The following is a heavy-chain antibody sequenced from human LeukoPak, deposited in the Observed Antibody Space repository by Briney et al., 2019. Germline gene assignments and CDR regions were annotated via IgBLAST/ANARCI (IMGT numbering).Heavy chain of an antibody. CDR2: IYSGGST. CDR1: GFTVSSNY. V-gene: IGHV3-53*01. D-gene: IGHD6-13*01. J-gene: IGHJ5*02. Sequence: GGSLRLSCAASGFTVSSNYMSWVRQAPGKGLEWVSVIYSGGSTYYADSVKGRFTISRDNSKNTLYLQMNSLRAEDTAVYCCARVAAAAGTNLGWFDPWGQGTLVTVSS. CDR3: ARVAAAAGTNLGWFDP.